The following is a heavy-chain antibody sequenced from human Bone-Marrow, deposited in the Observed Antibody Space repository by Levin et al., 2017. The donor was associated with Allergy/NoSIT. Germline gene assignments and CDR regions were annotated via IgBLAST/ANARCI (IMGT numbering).Heavy chain of an antibody. Sequence: GASVKVSCEAAGFTFTSYPIHWVRQAPGQGLEWMAWIITDNAQTKFSPEFQGRVTIKRDTSASTVYMELSGLTSEDTAVYYCASGPNNGVDKFHMDVWDKGTTITVSS. CDR2: IITDNAQT. CDR1: GFTFTSYP. D-gene: IGHD1-14*01. J-gene: IGHJ6*03. CDR3: ASGPNNGVDKFHMDV. V-gene: IGHV1-3*04.